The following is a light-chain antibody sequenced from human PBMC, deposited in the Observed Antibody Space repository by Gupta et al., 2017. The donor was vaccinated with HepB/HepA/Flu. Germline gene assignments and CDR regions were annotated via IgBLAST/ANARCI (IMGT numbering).Light chain of an antibody. CDR3: QQCKSYPLT. CDR1: QDISIY. CDR2: AAA. V-gene: IGKV1-9*01. J-gene: IGKJ4*01. Sequence: DIQLTQSPSFLSASVGDRVTITCRARQDISIYLAWYQQKPGTAPKLLIYAAATLQSWVPLRFSGSGSGTEFTLTISSLQPEDFATYYGQQCKSYPLTVGGGSKVEIK.